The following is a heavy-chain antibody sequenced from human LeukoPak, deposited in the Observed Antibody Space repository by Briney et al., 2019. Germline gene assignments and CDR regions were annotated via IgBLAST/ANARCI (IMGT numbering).Heavy chain of an antibody. Sequence: GRSLSLSYSASGFTFSRYAMHWVPQAPGKGLEYVSAISSKGGSTYCVGSVKGRFTISRDNSRNTLLPPMSSLRADHTDIKYVVVAGANSSSEVYYYYYGIDVWGQGTTVTVSS. CDR1: GFTFSRYA. D-gene: IGHD6-6*01. V-gene: IGHV3-64D*09. CDR2: ISSKGGST. CDR3: VVAGANSSSEVYYYYYGIDV. J-gene: IGHJ6*02.